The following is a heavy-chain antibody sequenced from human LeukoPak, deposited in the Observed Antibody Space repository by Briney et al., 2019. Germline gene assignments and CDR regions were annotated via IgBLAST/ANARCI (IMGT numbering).Heavy chain of an antibody. J-gene: IGHJ4*02. Sequence: GASVKVSCKASGYTFTSYDINWVRQATGQGLEWMGWMNPNSGNTGYAQKFQGRVIMTRNSSISTAYMELSSLRSEDTAVYYCARGYNSGWYYFDYWGQGTLVTVSS. CDR2: MNPNSGNT. D-gene: IGHD6-19*01. CDR3: ARGYNSGWYYFDY. CDR1: GYTFTSYD. V-gene: IGHV1-8*01.